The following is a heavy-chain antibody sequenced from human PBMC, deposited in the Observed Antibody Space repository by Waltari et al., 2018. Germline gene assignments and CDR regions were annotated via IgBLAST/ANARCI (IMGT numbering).Heavy chain of an antibody. CDR3: ASQAASGDY. J-gene: IGHJ4*02. Sequence: VQLVESGGGLVQPGGSLRLSCAASGFTVSSNYMSWVRQAPGKGLEWIGRIYTSGSTNYNPSLKSRVTISVDTSKNQFSLKLSSVTAADTAVYYCASQAASGDYWGQGTLVTVSS. D-gene: IGHD3-10*01. CDR1: GFTVSSNY. V-gene: IGHV4-4*07. CDR2: IYTSGST.